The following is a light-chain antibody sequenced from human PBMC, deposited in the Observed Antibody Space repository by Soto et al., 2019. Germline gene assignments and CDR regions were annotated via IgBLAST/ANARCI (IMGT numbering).Light chain of an antibody. Sequence: EIVMTQSPATLSVSPGERVTLSCRASQSVSNYLGWYQQKPGQAPRLLIYDASNRATGISARFSGSGSGTDFTLTISSLEPEDSAVYYCQQRSNWPLTFGGGTKVDIK. CDR3: QQRSNWPLT. J-gene: IGKJ4*01. CDR2: DAS. CDR1: QSVSNY. V-gene: IGKV3-11*01.